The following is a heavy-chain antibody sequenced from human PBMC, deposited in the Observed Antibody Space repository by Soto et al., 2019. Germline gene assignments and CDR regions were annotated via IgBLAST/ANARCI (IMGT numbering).Heavy chain of an antibody. CDR2: INAGNGNT. V-gene: IGHV1-3*01. CDR1: GYTFTMYG. CDR3: ARGSFSSWYLAPRDDYYHHYHLAV. J-gene: IGHJ6*03. D-gene: IGHD6-13*01. Sequence: ASVKVSCKASGYTFTMYGIHWVRQAPGQSPEWMGWINAGNGNTKYSQRLQDRVAISRNTSTSAAYMELCSLRSEDTAMYYCARGSFSSWYLAPRDDYYHHYHLAVRAQRTTVTVSS.